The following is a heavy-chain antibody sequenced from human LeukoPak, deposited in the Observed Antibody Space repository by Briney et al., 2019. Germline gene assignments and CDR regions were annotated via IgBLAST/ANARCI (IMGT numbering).Heavy chain of an antibody. CDR3: AREYYYGDYDY. D-gene: IGHD4-17*01. CDR2: IKQDGSEK. J-gene: IGHJ4*02. Sequence: PGGSLRLSCAASGFTFSSYWMSWVRQAPGKGLEWVANIKQDGSEKYYVDSVKGRFTISRNNAKNSLYLQMNSLRAEDTAVYYCAREYYYGDYDYWGQGTLVTVSS. CDR1: GFTFSSYW. V-gene: IGHV3-7*01.